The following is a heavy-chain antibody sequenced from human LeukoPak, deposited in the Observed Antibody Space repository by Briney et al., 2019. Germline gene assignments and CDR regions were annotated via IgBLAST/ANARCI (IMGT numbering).Heavy chain of an antibody. Sequence: GGSLRPSCAASGFTFSSHWMSWVRQAPGKGLEWVANIRKDGAEKNYVDSVKGRFTISRDNAKDSLYLEVNSLRAEDTAVYYCARSRTASGVVIMGAFDIWGQGTMVTVSS. CDR3: ARSRTASGVVIMGAFDI. V-gene: IGHV3-7*01. D-gene: IGHD3-3*01. CDR1: GFTFSSHW. CDR2: IRKDGAEK. J-gene: IGHJ3*02.